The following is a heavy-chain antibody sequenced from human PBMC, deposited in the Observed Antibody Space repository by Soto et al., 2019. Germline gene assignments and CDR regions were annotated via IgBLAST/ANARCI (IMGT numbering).Heavy chain of an antibody. CDR3: ARGNYDILTGYDLNY. Sequence: KVYCKASGYTFTSYDINWVRQATGQGLEWMGWMNPNSGNTGYAQKFQGRVTMTRNTSISTAYMELSSLRSEDTAVCYCARGNYDILTGYDLNYWGQGTLVTLSS. D-gene: IGHD3-9*01. CDR2: MNPNSGNT. J-gene: IGHJ4*02. V-gene: IGHV1-8*01. CDR1: GYTFTSYD.